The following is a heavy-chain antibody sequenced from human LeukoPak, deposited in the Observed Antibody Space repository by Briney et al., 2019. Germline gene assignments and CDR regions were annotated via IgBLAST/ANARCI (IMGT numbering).Heavy chain of an antibody. Sequence: SQTLSLTCTVSGGSISSGGYYWSWIRQHPGKGLEWIGYIYYSGSTYYNPSLKSRVTISVDTSKNQFSLKLSSVTAADTAVYYCARGGQQWLEETLFDPWGLGTLVTVSS. J-gene: IGHJ5*02. CDR3: ARGGQQWLEETLFDP. V-gene: IGHV4-31*03. D-gene: IGHD6-19*01. CDR1: GGSISSGGYY. CDR2: IYYSGST.